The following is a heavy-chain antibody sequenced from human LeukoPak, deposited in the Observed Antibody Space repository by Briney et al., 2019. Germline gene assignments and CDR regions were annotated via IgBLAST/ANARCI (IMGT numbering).Heavy chain of an antibody. CDR3: ARHGIGYGSGSYYNPFDY. Sequence: SETLSLTCTVSGGSISSYYWSWLRQPPGKGLEWIGYIYYSGSTNYNPSLKSRVTISVDTSKNQFSLKLSSVTAADTAVYYCARHGIGYGSGSYYNPFDYWGQGTLVTVSS. V-gene: IGHV4-59*08. D-gene: IGHD3-10*01. CDR2: IYYSGST. J-gene: IGHJ4*02. CDR1: GGSISSYY.